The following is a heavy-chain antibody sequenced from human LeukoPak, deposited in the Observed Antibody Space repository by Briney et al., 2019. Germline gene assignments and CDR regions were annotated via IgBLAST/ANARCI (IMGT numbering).Heavy chain of an antibody. CDR1: GGSISSYY. Sequence: SETLSLTCTVSGGSISSYYWSWIRQPAGKGLEWIGRIYTSGSTNYNPSLKSRVSISVDASKTQFSLKLSSVTAADTAMYYCARAPDVGDWYFDLWGRGTLVTVSS. J-gene: IGHJ2*01. D-gene: IGHD1-26*01. CDR2: IYTSGST. V-gene: IGHV4-4*07. CDR3: ARAPDVGDWYFDL.